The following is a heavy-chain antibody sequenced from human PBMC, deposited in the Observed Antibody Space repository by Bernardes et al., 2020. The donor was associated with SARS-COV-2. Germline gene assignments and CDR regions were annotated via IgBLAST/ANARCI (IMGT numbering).Heavy chain of an antibody. Sequence: GGSLRLSCAASGFTFSSYAMHWVRQAPGKGLEWVAVISYDGSNKYYADSVKGRFTISRDNSKNTLYLQMNSLRAEDTAVYYCARGVGYYDFWSGYFSNWFDPWGQGTLVTVSS. CDR3: ARGVGYYDFWSGYFSNWFDP. CDR1: GFTFSSYA. J-gene: IGHJ5*02. V-gene: IGHV3-30*04. CDR2: ISYDGSNK. D-gene: IGHD3-3*01.